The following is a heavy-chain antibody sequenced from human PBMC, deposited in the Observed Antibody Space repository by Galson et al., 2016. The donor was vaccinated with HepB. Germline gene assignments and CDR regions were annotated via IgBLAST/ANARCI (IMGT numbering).Heavy chain of an antibody. V-gene: IGHV2-5*02. CDR2: IYWDDDK. J-gene: IGHJ4*02. CDR1: GFSLSTSGVG. Sequence: PALVKPTQTLTLTCTFSGFSLSTSGVGVGWIRQPPGKALEWLALIYWDDDKRYSPSLKSRLTITKDTSKNQVVLTMTNMDPVDTATYYWAHSPYGGYNFDYGGQGTLVTGSS. D-gene: IGHD4-17*01. CDR3: AHSPYGGYNFDY.